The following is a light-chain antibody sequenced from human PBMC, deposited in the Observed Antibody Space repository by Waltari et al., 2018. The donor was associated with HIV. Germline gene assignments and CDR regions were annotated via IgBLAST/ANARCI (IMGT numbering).Light chain of an antibody. V-gene: IGLV2-14*01. CDR3: CSYTGSSTRRPYV. Sequence: QSALTQPASVSGSPGQSITISCTGSSRDVGSFNFVSWYQPYPGKAPKLVIFEVSKRPSGVSSRFSGSKSGNTASLTISGLQAEDEADYYCCSYTGSSTRRPYVFGTGTKVTVL. J-gene: IGLJ1*01. CDR2: EVS. CDR1: SRDVGSFNF.